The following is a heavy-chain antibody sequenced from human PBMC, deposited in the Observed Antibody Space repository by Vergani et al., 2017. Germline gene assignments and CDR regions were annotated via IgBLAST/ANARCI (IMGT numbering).Heavy chain of an antibody. V-gene: IGHV1-2*02. CDR2: INPHNGVT. D-gene: IGHD5-18*01. J-gene: IGHJ4*02. CDR1: GYTFTDYY. Sequence: QVQVVQSGAAVKKPGASVKVSCKASGYTFTDYYMHWVRQAPGQGLEWMGWINPHNGVTNYAQKFQGRVTMTRDTSISTASMELNRLGSDDTAVYYCARVAFTALALVGFDYWGQGTLVTVSS. CDR3: ARVAFTALALVGFDY.